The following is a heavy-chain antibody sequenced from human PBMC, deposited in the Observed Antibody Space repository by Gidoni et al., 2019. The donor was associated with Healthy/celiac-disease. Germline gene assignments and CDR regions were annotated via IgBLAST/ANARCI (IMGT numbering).Heavy chain of an antibody. D-gene: IGHD6-13*01. Sequence: QLQLQESGPGLVKPSETLSLTCTVSGGSISSSSYYWGWIRPPPGKGLEWIGSIYYSGSTYYNPSLKSRVTISVDTSKNQFSLKLSSVTAADTAVYYCARCRYSSSWYLLDDAFDIWGQGTMVTVSS. CDR1: GGSISSSSYY. CDR3: ARCRYSSSWYLLDDAFDI. CDR2: IYYSGST. V-gene: IGHV4-39*01. J-gene: IGHJ3*02.